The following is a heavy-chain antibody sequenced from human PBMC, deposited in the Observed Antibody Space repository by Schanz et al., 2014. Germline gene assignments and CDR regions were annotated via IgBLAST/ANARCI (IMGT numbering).Heavy chain of an antibody. CDR2: IYSSGST. Sequence: EVQLLESGGGLVQPGGSLRLTCLTSGFTFTDHAMSWVRQAPGKGLEWVSTIYSSGSTYYADSVRGRFTISRDNSMNTVYLQMNSLRSDDAAVYYCARAQGVIRLYYGVDVWGQGTTVTVSS. D-gene: IGHD3-10*01. J-gene: IGHJ6*02. CDR3: ARAQGVIRLYYGVDV. V-gene: IGHV3-23*05. CDR1: GFTFTDHA.